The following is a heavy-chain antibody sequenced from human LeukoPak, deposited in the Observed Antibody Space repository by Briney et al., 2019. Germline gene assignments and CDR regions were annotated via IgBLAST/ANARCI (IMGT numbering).Heavy chain of an antibody. D-gene: IGHD2-21*02. CDR2: ISSTSRYI. Sequence: GRSLRLSCAASGFAFSTYSMNWVRQAPGKGPEWVSCISSTSRYINYTESVKGRFTISRDNAKNSLYLQMSSPRVEDTAVYYCATLGPTGGDFTYNWFDPWGQGTLVTVSS. CDR3: ATLGPTGGDFTYNWFDP. V-gene: IGHV3-21*01. CDR1: GFAFSTYS. J-gene: IGHJ5*02.